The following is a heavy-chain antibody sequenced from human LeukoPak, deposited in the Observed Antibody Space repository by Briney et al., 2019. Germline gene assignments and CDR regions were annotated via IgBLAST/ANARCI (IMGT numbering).Heavy chain of an antibody. D-gene: IGHD3-22*01. CDR1: GYTFTGYY. Sequence: ASVKLSCEASGYTFTGYYMHWVRQAPGQGLEWMGWINPNSGGTNYAQKFQGRVTMTRDTSISTAYMELSRLRSDDTAVYYCARDGVGYYDSSGYYYFQHWGQGTLVTVSS. J-gene: IGHJ1*01. CDR2: INPNSGGT. V-gene: IGHV1-2*02. CDR3: ARDGVGYYDSSGYYYFQH.